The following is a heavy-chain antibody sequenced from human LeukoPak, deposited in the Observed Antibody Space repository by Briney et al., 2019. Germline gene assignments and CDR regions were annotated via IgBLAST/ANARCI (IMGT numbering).Heavy chain of an antibody. V-gene: IGHV1-69*13. CDR2: IIPIFGTA. J-gene: IGHJ6*02. D-gene: IGHD6-13*01. CDR1: GGTFSSYA. Sequence: SVKVSCKASGGTFSSYAISWVRQAPGQGLEWMGGIIPIFGTANYAQKFQGRVTITADESTSTAYMELSSLRSEDTAVYYCARSPLRPYSSSPDYYYYGMDVWGQGTTVTVS. CDR3: ARSPLRPYSSSPDYYYYGMDV.